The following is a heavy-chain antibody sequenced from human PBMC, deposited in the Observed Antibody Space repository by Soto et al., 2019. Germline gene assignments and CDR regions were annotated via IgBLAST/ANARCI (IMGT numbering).Heavy chain of an antibody. D-gene: IGHD6-19*01. Sequence: PGGSLRLSCAPSGFTFNNYGMHWVRQAPGKGLEWVALISYEGSKKYYSDSAKGRFTISRDNSKSTLFLHMDRLRPEDTAIYYCARPVGGAVTGTYYLNYWGQGTVVTVSS. CDR1: GFTFNNYG. CDR3: ARPVGGAVTGTYYLNY. J-gene: IGHJ4*03. CDR2: ISYEGSKK. V-gene: IGHV3-30*03.